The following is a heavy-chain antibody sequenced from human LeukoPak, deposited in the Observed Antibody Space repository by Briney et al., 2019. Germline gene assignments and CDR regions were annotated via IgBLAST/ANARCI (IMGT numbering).Heavy chain of an antibody. D-gene: IGHD6-13*01. CDR1: GYTFTGSY. V-gene: IGHV1-2*02. J-gene: IGHJ4*02. Sequence: ASVTVSCTASGYTFTGSYMHWVRDAPGQGLEWMGWVNPNSGGTNYAQKCQGRVTITRDTSNSTAYMELRRLSSVDTAVKAGALWDSSSWVFDYWGPGTLVTVSS. CDR2: VNPNSGGT. CDR3: ALWDSSSWVFDY.